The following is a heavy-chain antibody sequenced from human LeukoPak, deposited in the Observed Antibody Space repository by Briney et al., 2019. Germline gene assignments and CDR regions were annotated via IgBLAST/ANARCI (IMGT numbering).Heavy chain of an antibody. J-gene: IGHJ4*02. CDR1: GFTFRSYA. CDR2: ISSDGSYK. Sequence: PGRSLRLSCAASGFTFRSYAIHWVRQAPGQGLEWVTIISSDGSYKNYADSVKGRFTISRDNSKNTLYLQMNSLRPEDTAVYYCARGSLFRYFDWFRYYFDYWGQGTLVTVSS. V-gene: IGHV3-30*04. CDR3: ARGSLFRYFDWFRYYFDY. D-gene: IGHD3-9*01.